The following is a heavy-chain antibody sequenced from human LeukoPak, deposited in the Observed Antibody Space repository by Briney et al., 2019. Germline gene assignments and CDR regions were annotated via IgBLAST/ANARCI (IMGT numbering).Heavy chain of an antibody. CDR1: GYSISSGYY. Sequence: SETLSLTCTVSGYSISSGYYWGWIRQPPGKGLEWIGSIYYSGSTYYNPSLKSRVTISVDTSKNQFSLKLSSVTAADTAVYYCARVTPSSGYFQYHYYYMDVWGKGTTVTVSS. CDR3: ARVTPSSGYFQYHYYYMDV. V-gene: IGHV4-38-2*02. CDR2: IYYSGST. D-gene: IGHD3-22*01. J-gene: IGHJ6*03.